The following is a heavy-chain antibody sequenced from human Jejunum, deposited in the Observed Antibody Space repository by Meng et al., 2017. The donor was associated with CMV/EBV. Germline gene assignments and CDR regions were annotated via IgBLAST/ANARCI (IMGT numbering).Heavy chain of an antibody. CDR3: AKQADPSAYFFDF. D-gene: IGHD6-25*01. Sequence: SGFSCSSFGMHWVRQAPGKGLEWVAYIRYDLATKYYVDSVKGRFTISRDNSRNSVSLQMNGLRDDDTAIYYCAKQADPSAYFFDFWGEGTMVTVSS. V-gene: IGHV3-30*02. CDR1: GFSCSSFG. J-gene: IGHJ4*02. CDR2: IRYDLATK.